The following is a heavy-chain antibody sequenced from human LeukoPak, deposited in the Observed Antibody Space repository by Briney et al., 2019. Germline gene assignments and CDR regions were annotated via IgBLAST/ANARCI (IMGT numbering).Heavy chain of an antibody. Sequence: GRSLRLSCAASGFTFSSYGMHWVRQAPAKGQEWVAVIWYDGSNKYYADSVKGRFTISSDNSKNTLYLQMNSLRAEDTAVYHCARERGYQWELLGAFDYWGQGTLVTVSS. J-gene: IGHJ4*02. D-gene: IGHD1-26*01. CDR2: IWYDGSNK. CDR1: GFTFSSYG. V-gene: IGHV3-33*01. CDR3: ARERGYQWELLGAFDY.